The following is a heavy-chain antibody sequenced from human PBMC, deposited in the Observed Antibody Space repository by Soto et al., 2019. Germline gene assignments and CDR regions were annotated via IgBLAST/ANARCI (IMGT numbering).Heavy chain of an antibody. J-gene: IGHJ4*02. Sequence: QVQLVESGGGVVQPGRSLRLSCAASGFTFSSYGMHWVRQAPGEGLEWVAVIWYDGSNKYYADSVKGRFTISRDNSKNTLYLQMNSLRAEDTAVYYCAREGYSSSLDYWGQGTLVTVSS. CDR2: IWYDGSNK. D-gene: IGHD6-13*01. CDR1: GFTFSSYG. CDR3: AREGYSSSLDY. V-gene: IGHV3-33*01.